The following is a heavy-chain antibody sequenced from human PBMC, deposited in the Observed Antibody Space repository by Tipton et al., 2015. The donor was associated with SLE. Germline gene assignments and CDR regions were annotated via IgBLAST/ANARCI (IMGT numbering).Heavy chain of an antibody. V-gene: IGHV4-61*02. Sequence: TLSLTCTVSGGSISSGSSYWSWIRQPAGEGLEWIGRIYKGGATNFNPSLKSRVSMSRDTSKNQFSLGLISVTAADTAVYYCARGLFLDDFWSGSGRPYYMDVWGKGTTVTVSS. CDR2: IYKGGAT. J-gene: IGHJ6*03. CDR3: ARGLFLDDFWSGSGRPYYMDV. D-gene: IGHD3-3*01. CDR1: GGSISSGSSY.